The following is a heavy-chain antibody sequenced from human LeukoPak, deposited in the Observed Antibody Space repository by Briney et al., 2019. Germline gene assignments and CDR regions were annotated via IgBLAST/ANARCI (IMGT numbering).Heavy chain of an antibody. Sequence: SETLSLTCTVSGGSISSHYWSWIRQPPGKGLEWIGYIYYSGSTNYNPSLKSRVTISVDTSKNQFSLKLSSVTAADTAVYYCARVPHYDSSGYYYPYNWFQPWGQGTLVTVSS. V-gene: IGHV4-59*11. D-gene: IGHD3-22*01. J-gene: IGHJ5*02. CDR3: ARVPHYDSSGYYYPYNWFQP. CDR1: GGSISSHY. CDR2: IYYSGST.